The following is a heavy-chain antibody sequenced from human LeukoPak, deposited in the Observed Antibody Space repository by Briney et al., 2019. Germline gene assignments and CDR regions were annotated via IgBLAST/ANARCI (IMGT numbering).Heavy chain of an antibody. D-gene: IGHD3-22*01. CDR1: GYTFTSYY. CDR3: AGGLGYYDSSGYYYGWFDP. CDR2: INPSGGST. J-gene: IGHJ5*02. Sequence: ASVKVSCKASGYTFTSYYMHWVRQAPGQGLEWMGIINPSGGSTSYAQKFQGRVTMTRDTSTSTVYMELSSLRSEDTAVYYCAGGLGYYDSSGYYYGWFDPWGQGTLVTVSS. V-gene: IGHV1-46*01.